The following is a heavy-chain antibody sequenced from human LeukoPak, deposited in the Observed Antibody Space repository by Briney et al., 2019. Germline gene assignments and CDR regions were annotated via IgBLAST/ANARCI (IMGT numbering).Heavy chain of an antibody. D-gene: IGHD1-26*01. CDR1: GGSISSGGYY. CDR3: TALAGAEVTNWFDP. Sequence: SQTLSLTCTVSGGSISSGGYYWSWIRQHPGKGLEWIGHIYYSGSTYYNPSLKSRVTISVDTSKNQFSLKLSSVTAADTAVYYCTALAGAEVTNWFDPWGQGTLVTASS. CDR2: IYYSGST. V-gene: IGHV4-31*03. J-gene: IGHJ5*02.